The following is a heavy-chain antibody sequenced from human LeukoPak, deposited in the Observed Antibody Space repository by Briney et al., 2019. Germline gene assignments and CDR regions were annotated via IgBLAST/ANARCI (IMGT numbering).Heavy chain of an antibody. J-gene: IGHJ5*02. D-gene: IGHD2-15*01. V-gene: IGHV4-30-4*08. CDR1: GGSISSGDYY. CDR2: IYYSGST. CDR3: ARSHRTWIYCSGGSCPNNWFDP. Sequence: PSETLSLTCTVSGGSISSGDYYWSWIRQPPGKGLEWIGYIYYSGSTYYNPSLKSRVTISVDTSKNRFSLKLSSVTAADTAVYYCARSHRTWIYCSGGSCPNNWFDPWGQGTLVTVSS.